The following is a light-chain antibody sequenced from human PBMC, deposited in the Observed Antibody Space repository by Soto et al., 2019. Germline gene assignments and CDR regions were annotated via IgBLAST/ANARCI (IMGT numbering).Light chain of an antibody. CDR2: GVS. CDR1: QLFSSN. CDR3: PQYNIWPRP. J-gene: IGKJ5*01. V-gene: IGKV3-15*01. Sequence: VMTQYKTTLSVSPGESVTLSCRASQLFSSNLAWYQHKPGQAPRLLIYGVSTRDTGVPDRFSGSASGTEFTLTISSLQSEDFVVYYCPQYNIWPRPFGQGTRLEIK.